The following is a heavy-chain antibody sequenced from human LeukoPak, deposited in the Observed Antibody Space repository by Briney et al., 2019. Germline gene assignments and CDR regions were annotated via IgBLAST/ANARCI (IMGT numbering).Heavy chain of an antibody. CDR3: ARANFPEYDFWSGYFFDP. CDR2: MNPNSGNT. Sequence: ASVKVSCKVSGYTLTELSMHWVRQAHGKGLEWMGWMNPNSGNTGYAQKFQGRVTMTRNTSISTAYMELSSLRSEDTAVYYCARANFPEYDFWSGYFFDPWGQGTLVTVSS. V-gene: IGHV1-8*01. D-gene: IGHD3-3*01. CDR1: GYTLTELS. J-gene: IGHJ5*02.